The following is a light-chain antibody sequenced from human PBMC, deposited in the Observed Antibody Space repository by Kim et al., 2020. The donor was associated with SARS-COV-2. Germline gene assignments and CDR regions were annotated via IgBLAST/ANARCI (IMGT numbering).Light chain of an antibody. CDR3: RQINSYPHS. Sequence: ASVGDRVTITSRTSQDISDFLAWYQQRPGKAPNLLIYAASTWQNGVPSRFSGSGSGTDFTLTSSGMQPEDFATYYCRQINSYPHSFGGGTKVDIK. CDR2: AAS. V-gene: IGKV1-9*01. CDR1: QDISDF. J-gene: IGKJ4*01.